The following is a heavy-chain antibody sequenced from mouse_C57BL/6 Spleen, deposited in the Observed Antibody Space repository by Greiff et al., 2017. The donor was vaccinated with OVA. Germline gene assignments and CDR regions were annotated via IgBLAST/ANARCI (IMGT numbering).Heavy chain of an antibody. CDR2: IDPSDSET. Sequence: QVQLQQPGAELVRPGSSVKLSCKASGYTFTSYWMHWVKQRPIQGLEWIGNIDPSDSETHYNPKFKDKATLTVDKSSSTAYMQLSSLTSEDSAVYYGASGDYDGTSWFAYWGQGTLVTVSA. V-gene: IGHV1-52*01. D-gene: IGHD2-4*01. CDR1: GYTFTSYW. J-gene: IGHJ3*01. CDR3: ASGDYDGTSWFAY.